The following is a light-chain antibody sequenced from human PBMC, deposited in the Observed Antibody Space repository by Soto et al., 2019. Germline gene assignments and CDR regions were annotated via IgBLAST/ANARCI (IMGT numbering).Light chain of an antibody. CDR1: PSDIGAYNY. J-gene: IGLJ2*01. V-gene: IGLV2-14*03. Sequence: QSVLTQPASVSGSPGQSITISCSGTPSDIGAYNYVSWYQRLPGKAPEVIIYDVTNRPSGVSSRFSGSKSGTTASLTISGLQAEDEANYYCGSYTISSTLMIFGGGTKVTVL. CDR3: GSYTISSTLMI. CDR2: DVT.